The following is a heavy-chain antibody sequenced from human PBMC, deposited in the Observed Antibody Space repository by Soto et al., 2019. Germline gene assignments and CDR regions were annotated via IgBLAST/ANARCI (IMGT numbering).Heavy chain of an antibody. CDR1: GGSFSGYY. CDR3: ARVNRRTYSSGWYYFDY. CDR2: INHSGST. Sequence: QVPLQQWGAGLLKPSETLSLTCAVYGGSFSGYYLSWIRQPPRKRLERLGEINHSGSTNYNQSLKSRVTISVDTSKNQFSLKLSSVTAADTAVYYCARVNRRTYSSGWYYFDYWGQGTLVTVS. V-gene: IGHV4-34*01. J-gene: IGHJ4*02. D-gene: IGHD6-19*01.